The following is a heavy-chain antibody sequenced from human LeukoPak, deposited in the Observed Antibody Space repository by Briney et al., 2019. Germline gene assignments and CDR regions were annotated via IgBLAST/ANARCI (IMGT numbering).Heavy chain of an antibody. Sequence: PGGSLRLSCAASGFTFSSYSMNWVRQAPGKGLEWVSYISSSSSTIYYADSVKGRFTISRDNAKNSLYLQMNSLRAEDTAVYYCAKGYEWEASYYYYYMDVWGKGTTVTISS. CDR1: GFTFSSYS. D-gene: IGHD1-26*01. CDR3: AKGYEWEASYYYYYMDV. CDR2: ISSSSSTI. V-gene: IGHV3-48*01. J-gene: IGHJ6*03.